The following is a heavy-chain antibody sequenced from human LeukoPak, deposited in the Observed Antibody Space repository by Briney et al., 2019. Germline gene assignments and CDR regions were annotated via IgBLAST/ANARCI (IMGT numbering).Heavy chain of an antibody. V-gene: IGHV3-7*01. J-gene: IGHJ4*02. CDR2: MNQDGSEK. CDR1: GFIFSSYW. D-gene: IGHD2-15*01. CDR3: AREQRATYFDL. Sequence: GGSLRLSCTASGFIFSSYWMSWVRQAPGKGLEWVANMNQDGSEKYYVESVKGRFTISRDNAKNSVYLLLNSPRAEDTAVYYCAREQRATYFDLWGRGTPVTVSS.